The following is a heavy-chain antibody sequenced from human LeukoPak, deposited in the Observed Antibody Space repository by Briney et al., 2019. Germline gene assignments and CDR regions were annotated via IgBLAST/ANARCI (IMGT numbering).Heavy chain of an antibody. Sequence: ESGPTLVKPTQTLTLTCTFSGFSLSTSGVGVGWIRQPPGKALEWLALIYWDDDKRYSPSLKSRLTITKDTSKNQVVLTMTNMDPVDTATYYCAHRPRLLWFGELLLAPNWFDPWGQGTLVTVSS. CDR2: IYWDDDK. CDR1: GFSLSTSGVG. J-gene: IGHJ5*02. CDR3: AHRPRLLWFGELLLAPNWFDP. V-gene: IGHV2-5*02. D-gene: IGHD3-10*01.